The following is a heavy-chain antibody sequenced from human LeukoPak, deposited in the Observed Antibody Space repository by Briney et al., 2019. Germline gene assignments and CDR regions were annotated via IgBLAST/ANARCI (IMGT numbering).Heavy chain of an antibody. CDR1: GFTFSDAW. D-gene: IGHD4-17*01. J-gene: IGHJ4*02. CDR2: IRTKTYGGTT. CDR3: IADPAGVTTVTSPNYYFDY. Sequence: GGSLRLSCAASGFTFSDAWMSWVRQAPGKGLEWVGRIRTKTYGGTTDYAAPVKGRFTVSRDDSRDTLYLQMNSLKTEDTAVYYCIADPAGVTTVTSPNYYFDYWGQGTLVTVSS. V-gene: IGHV3-15*01.